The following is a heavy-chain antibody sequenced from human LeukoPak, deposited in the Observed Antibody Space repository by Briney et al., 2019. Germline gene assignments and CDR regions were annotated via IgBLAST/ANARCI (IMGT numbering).Heavy chain of an antibody. CDR1: GFTFNNYA. J-gene: IGHJ3*02. V-gene: IGHV3-23*01. Sequence: GGSLRLSCAASGFTFNNYAMGWVRQAPGKGLEWVSSISGSDSSTYYADSVKGRFTISRDTSKNSLYLLMNSLRAGDTAVFYCAKGRGDSAYDAFDIWGQGTMVTVSS. CDR2: ISGSDSST. D-gene: IGHD2-21*02. CDR3: AKGRGDSAYDAFDI.